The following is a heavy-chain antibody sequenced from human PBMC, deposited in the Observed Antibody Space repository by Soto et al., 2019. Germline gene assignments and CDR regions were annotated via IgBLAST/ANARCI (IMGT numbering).Heavy chain of an antibody. J-gene: IGHJ5*02. CDR3: GRGNGGALADPFGP. CDR1: GFTFDDYA. Sequence: EVQLVESGGGLVQPGRSLRLSCAGAGFTFDDYAMHWVRQAPGKGLEWVSGISWHSGDIGYADSVKGRVTISRDNARNSLFLQMNTMRAYDPALDRCGRGNGGALADPFGPRGQGTLVTVSS. CDR2: ISWHSGDI. V-gene: IGHV3-9*01. D-gene: IGHD6-19*01.